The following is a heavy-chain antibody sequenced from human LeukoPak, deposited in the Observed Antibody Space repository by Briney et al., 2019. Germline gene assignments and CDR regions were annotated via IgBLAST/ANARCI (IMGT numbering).Heavy chain of an antibody. CDR2: IIPIFGTA. CDR1: GGTFSSYA. J-gene: IGHJ4*02. D-gene: IGHD1-1*01. V-gene: IGHV1-69*13. CDR3: ARDLDLTYNWNDAGNFDY. Sequence: SVKVSCKASGGTFSSYAISWVRQAPGQGLEWMGGIIPIFGTANYAQKFQGRVTITADESTSTAYMELSSLRSEDTAVYYCARDLDLTYNWNDAGNFDYWGQGTLVTVSS.